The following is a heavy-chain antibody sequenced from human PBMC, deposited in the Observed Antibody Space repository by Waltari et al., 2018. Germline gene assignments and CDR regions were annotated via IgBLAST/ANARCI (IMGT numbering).Heavy chain of an antibody. D-gene: IGHD1-1*01. CDR3: AREGTGNWFDP. V-gene: IGHV3-53*02. CDR2: IYTGGTT. Sequence: EVQLAETGGGLIQPGGSLRLSCEASGFTVSSNYISWVRQAPGKGLELVSVIYTGGTTYYADSVKGRFTISRDDSKNTVYLQMNSLRAEDTAVYYCAREGTGNWFDPWGQGTLVTVSS. CDR1: GFTVSSNY. J-gene: IGHJ5*02.